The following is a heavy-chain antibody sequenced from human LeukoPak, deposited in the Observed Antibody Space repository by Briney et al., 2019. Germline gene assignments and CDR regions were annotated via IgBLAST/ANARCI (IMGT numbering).Heavy chain of an antibody. V-gene: IGHV1-2*02. J-gene: IGHJ4*02. D-gene: IGHD3-10*01. CDR1: GYTFTGYH. CDR3: ATWITMVRGVIKDY. CDR2: INPNSGGT. Sequence: ASVKVSCKASGYTFTGYHMHWVRQAPGQGLEWMGWINPNSGGTNYAQKFQGRVTMTRDTSISTAYMELSRLRSDDTAVYYCATWITMVRGVIKDYWGQGTLVTVSS.